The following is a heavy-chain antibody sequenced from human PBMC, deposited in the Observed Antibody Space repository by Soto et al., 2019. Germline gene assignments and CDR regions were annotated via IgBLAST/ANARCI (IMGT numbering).Heavy chain of an antibody. CDR2: ISYDGSNK. D-gene: IGHD5-12*01. CDR1: GFTFSSYA. Sequence: QVQLVESGGGVVQPGRSLRLSCAASGFTFSSYAMHWVRQAPGKGLEWVVVISYDGSNKYYADSVKGRFTISRDNSKNTLYLQMNSLRAEDTAVYYCARERVVATIEGKNWFDPWGQGTLVTVSS. V-gene: IGHV3-30-3*01. CDR3: ARERVVATIEGKNWFDP. J-gene: IGHJ5*02.